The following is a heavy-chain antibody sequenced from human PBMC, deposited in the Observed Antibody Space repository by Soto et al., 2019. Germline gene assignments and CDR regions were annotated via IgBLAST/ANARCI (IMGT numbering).Heavy chain of an antibody. J-gene: IGHJ5*02. CDR1: GGTFSNYA. Sequence: SVKVSCKASGGTFSNYAINWVRQAPGQGLEWMGGIIPIFTTANYAQKFQGRVTITADKSTSTAYMELSSLRSEDTAVYYCARSIAAAGPSWFDPWGQGTLVTVSS. V-gene: IGHV1-69*06. CDR3: ARSIAAAGPSWFDP. CDR2: IIPIFTTA. D-gene: IGHD6-13*01.